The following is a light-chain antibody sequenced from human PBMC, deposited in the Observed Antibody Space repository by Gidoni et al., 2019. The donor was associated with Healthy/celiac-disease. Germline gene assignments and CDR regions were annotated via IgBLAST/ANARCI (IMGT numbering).Light chain of an antibody. CDR3: QQDYSSTRT. CDR2: ASS. CDR1: QSISSY. Sequence: QSPSSLSACVGDRVTITCLASQSISSYLNWYQQKPGKAPKLLIYASSSLQSGVPSCFSGSGSGTDFIFTISSLQPEDFATYYCQQDYSSTRTFGQGTKVEIK. V-gene: IGKV1-39*01. J-gene: IGKJ1*01.